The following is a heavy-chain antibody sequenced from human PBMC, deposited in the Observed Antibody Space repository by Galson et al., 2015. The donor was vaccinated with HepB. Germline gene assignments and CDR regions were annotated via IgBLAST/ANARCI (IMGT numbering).Heavy chain of an antibody. D-gene: IGHD3-3*01. Sequence: SVKVSCKASGYIFTSYGITWVRQAPGQGLEWVGWINPYNGGINYAQKLQGRVTMTTDTSTSTAYMELRSLRSDDTAVYYCARVDYDFWSGYYSNYYYMAVWGKGTTVTVSS. CDR2: INPYNGGI. J-gene: IGHJ6*03. CDR1: GYIFTSYG. CDR3: ARVDYDFWSGYYSNYYYMAV. V-gene: IGHV1-18*01.